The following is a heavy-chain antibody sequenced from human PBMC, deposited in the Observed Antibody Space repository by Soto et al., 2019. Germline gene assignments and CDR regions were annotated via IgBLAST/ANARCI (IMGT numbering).Heavy chain of an antibody. J-gene: IGHJ4*02. D-gene: IGHD5-12*01. CDR1: GYTFTSYG. Sequence: ASVKVSCKASGYTFTSYGISWVRQAPGQGLEWMGWISAYNGSTNYAQKLQGRVTMTTDTSTSTAYMELRSLRSDDTAVYYCARDIRGYSLFDYWGQGTLVTVSS. CDR2: ISAYNGST. V-gene: IGHV1-18*01. CDR3: ARDIRGYSLFDY.